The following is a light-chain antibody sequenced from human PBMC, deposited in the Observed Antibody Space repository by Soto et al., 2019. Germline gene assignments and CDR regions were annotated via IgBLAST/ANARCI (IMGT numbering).Light chain of an antibody. Sequence: EIVMTQSPATLSVSPGERAILSCRASQSVSSNLAWYQQKPGQAPRLLIYGASTRATGIPARFSGSRSGTEFTLTISSLQSEDFAVYYCQQYNNWPPWTFGQGTKLEIK. CDR3: QQYNNWPPWT. CDR2: GAS. V-gene: IGKV3-15*01. CDR1: QSVSSN. J-gene: IGKJ2*02.